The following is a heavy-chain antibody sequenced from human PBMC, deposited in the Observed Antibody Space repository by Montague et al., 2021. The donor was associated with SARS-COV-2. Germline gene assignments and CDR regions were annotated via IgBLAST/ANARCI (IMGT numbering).Heavy chain of an antibody. Sequence: SLRLSCAVSGFTFSVYTMSWVRQAPGKGLEWVAGIDPSGGRTYYSESVKGRFTIFRDNSKNTLYLQMNSLRSEDAAIYYCVKDWVHYWGQGNLVTVSS. D-gene: IGHD2-21*01. J-gene: IGHJ4*02. CDR3: VKDWVHY. CDR2: IDPSGGRT. V-gene: IGHV3-23*05. CDR1: GFTFSVYT.